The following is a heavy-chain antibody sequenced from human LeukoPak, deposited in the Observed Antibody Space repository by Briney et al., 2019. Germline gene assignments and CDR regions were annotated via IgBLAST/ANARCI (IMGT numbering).Heavy chain of an antibody. D-gene: IGHD6-19*01. J-gene: IGHJ4*02. CDR2: VFYSGST. Sequence: SETLSLTCTVSSGSINSDYWSWIRQPPGKGLEWIGFVFYSGSTNYNPSLKGRVTMSVDTSKSQFSLKLSSVSAADTAVYYCARRGDSSGWYSFGYWGQGTLVTVSS. V-gene: IGHV4-59*08. CDR1: SGSINSDY. CDR3: ARRGDSSGWYSFGY.